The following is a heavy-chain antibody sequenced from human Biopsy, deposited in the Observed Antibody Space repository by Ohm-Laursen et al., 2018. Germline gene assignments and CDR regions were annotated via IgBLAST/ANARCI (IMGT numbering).Heavy chain of an antibody. J-gene: IGHJ4*02. CDR3: ATTTMDTSGWFGNYFDS. Sequence: TLSLTCTVSRDSISNYYWSWIRQPPGKGLEWIGYIDYRGSTKYNPSLRSRVTMSIDTSRNQFSLKLSSVTAADTAVYYCATTTMDTSGWFGNYFDSWGQGTLVTVPA. V-gene: IGHV4-59*08. CDR1: RDSISNYY. D-gene: IGHD6-19*01. CDR2: IDYRGST.